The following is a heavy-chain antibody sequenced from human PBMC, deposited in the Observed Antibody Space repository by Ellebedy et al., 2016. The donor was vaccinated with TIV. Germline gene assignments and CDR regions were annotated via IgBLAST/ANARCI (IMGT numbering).Heavy chain of an antibody. CDR3: ARVVDSGDGFDF. J-gene: IGHJ3*01. CDR1: GYTFTNSY. D-gene: IGHD4-17*01. CDR2: INTNDGST. V-gene: IGHV1-46*01. Sequence: AASVKVSCKASGYTFTNSYMHWVRQAPGHGLEWMGIINTNDGSTNYAQEFQGRLTMTTDTSKTTVNMELSSLRSEDTAVYYCARVVDSGDGFDFWGQGTMVTVSS.